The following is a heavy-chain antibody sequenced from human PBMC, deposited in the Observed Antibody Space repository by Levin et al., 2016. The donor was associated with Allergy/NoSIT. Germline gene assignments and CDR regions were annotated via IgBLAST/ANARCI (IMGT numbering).Heavy chain of an antibody. CDR2: IYHNRDTT. D-gene: IGHD1-26*01. CDR1: GASVSGISNS. J-gene: IGHJ4*02. Sequence: SETLSLTCTVSGASVSGISNSWGWVRQTPGKGLEWIGTIYHNRDTTYYNQSLESRVTISLDPSKSHFSLNLRSVTAADTAVYYCATLFDPFSGSYEETDYWGQGTLVTVSS. CDR3: ATLFDPFSGSYEETDY. V-gene: IGHV4-39*02.